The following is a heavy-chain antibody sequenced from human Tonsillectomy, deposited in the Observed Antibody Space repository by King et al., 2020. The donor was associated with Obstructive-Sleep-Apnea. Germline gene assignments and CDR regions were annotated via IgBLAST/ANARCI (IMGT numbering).Heavy chain of an antibody. CDR2: VYSSGVI. CDR3: ARHEYGIDYAY. J-gene: IGHJ4*02. V-gene: IGHV4-59*08. D-gene: IGHD4-17*01. Sequence: VQLQESGPGLVKPSETLSLTCTVSGGSMRGFHWSWIRQPPGKGLEYVASVYSSGVITYNPSLRSRVTLSLDMSKEQFSLNLSSVMAADTALYFCARHEYGIDYAYWGQGALVTVSS. CDR1: GGSMRGFH.